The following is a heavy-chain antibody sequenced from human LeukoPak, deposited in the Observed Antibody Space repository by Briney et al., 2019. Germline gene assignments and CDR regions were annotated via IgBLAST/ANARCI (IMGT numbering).Heavy chain of an antibody. CDR3: AKDRVVRGVMGAGGY. D-gene: IGHD3-10*01. CDR2: ISGSGGDT. CDR1: GFTFSSYA. J-gene: IGHJ4*02. Sequence: GGSLRLSCAASGFTFSSYAMSWVRQAPGKGLEWVSAISGSGGDTYYADSVKGRFTISRDNSKNTLNLQMNSLRAEDTAVYYCAKDRVVRGVMGAGGYWGQGTLVTVSS. V-gene: IGHV3-23*01.